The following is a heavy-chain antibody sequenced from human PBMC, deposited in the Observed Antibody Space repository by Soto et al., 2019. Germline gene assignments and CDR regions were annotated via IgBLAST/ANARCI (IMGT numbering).Heavy chain of an antibody. D-gene: IGHD2-2*01. Sequence: SLRLSCAASGFTFSSYAMHWVRQAAGKGLEWVAVISYDGSNKYYADSVKGRFTISRDNSKNTLYLQINSLRAEDTAVYYCAREAWRYCSSTSCYAINYFDYWGQGTLVTVSS. V-gene: IGHV3-30-3*01. J-gene: IGHJ4*02. CDR1: GFTFSSYA. CDR3: AREAWRYCSSTSCYAINYFDY. CDR2: ISYDGSNK.